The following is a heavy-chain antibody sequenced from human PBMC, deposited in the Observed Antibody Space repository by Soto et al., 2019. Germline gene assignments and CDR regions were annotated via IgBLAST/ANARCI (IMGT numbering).Heavy chain of an antibody. CDR3: ARVKTDYSNPRGPCFFYGMDV. CDR1: EFTFSSYA. V-gene: IGHV3-30-3*01. CDR2: ISYDGGHK. Sequence: QVQLVESGGGVVHPERSLRLSCSASEFTFSSYAMHWVRQAPGKGLEWVAGISYDGGHKFYGDSVRGRFTISRDSSKTTVFLQMNSLRPEDTAAYYGARVKTDYSNPRGPCFFYGMDVWGQGTTVTVSS. D-gene: IGHD4-4*01. J-gene: IGHJ6*02.